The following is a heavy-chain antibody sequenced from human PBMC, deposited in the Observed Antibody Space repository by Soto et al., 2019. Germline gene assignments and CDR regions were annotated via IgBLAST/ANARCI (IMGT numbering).Heavy chain of an antibody. Sequence: QVQLVQSGAEVKKPGASVKVSCKASGYTFTSYGISWVRQAPGQGLEWMGWISAYNGNTNYAQKLQGRVTMTTDTSTSTAYMGLRSLRSDDTAVYYCARDYGGDYIWGSYRSLFDYWGQGTLVTVSS. D-gene: IGHD3-16*02. CDR3: ARDYGGDYIWGSYRSLFDY. CDR1: GYTFTSYG. CDR2: ISAYNGNT. V-gene: IGHV1-18*01. J-gene: IGHJ4*02.